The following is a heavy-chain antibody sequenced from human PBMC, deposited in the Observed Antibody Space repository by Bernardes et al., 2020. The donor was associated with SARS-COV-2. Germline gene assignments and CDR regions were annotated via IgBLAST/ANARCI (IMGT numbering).Heavy chain of an antibody. Sequence: ASVKVSCKVSGYTLTELSMHWVRQAPGKGLEWMGGFDPEDGETIYAQKFQGRVTMTEDTSTDTAYMELSSLRSEDTAVYYCATVYALYDSSGYSLDYWGQESLVTVSA. CDR1: GYTLTELS. V-gene: IGHV1-24*01. J-gene: IGHJ4*02. CDR2: FDPEDGET. D-gene: IGHD3-22*01. CDR3: ATVYALYDSSGYSLDY.